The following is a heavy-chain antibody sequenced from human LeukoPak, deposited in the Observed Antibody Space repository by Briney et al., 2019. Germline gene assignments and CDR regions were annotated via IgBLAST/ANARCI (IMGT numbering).Heavy chain of an antibody. D-gene: IGHD2-21*02. CDR2: INPNSGGT. CDR1: GYTFTGYY. Sequence: ASVKVSCKASGYTFTGYYMHWVRQAPGQGLEWMGWINPNSGGTNYAQKFQGRVTMTRDTSISTAYMELSRLRSDDTAVYYCATHEFCGGDSYLILDYWGQGTLVTVSS. J-gene: IGHJ4*02. CDR3: ATHEFCGGDSYLILDY. V-gene: IGHV1-2*02.